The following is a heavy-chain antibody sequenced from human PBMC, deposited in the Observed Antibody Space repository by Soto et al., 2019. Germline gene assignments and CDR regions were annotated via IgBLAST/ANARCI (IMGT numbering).Heavy chain of an antibody. CDR3: ARHGFYGDYSSNYFDP. Sequence: GESLKISCKGSGYSFSNWWIAWVRQMPGKGLEYMGIIYPSDSQTRYSPSFQGQVTISADKSISTAYLQWSSLKASDTAIYYCARHGFYGDYSSNYFDPWGQGTLVTISS. CDR1: GYSFSNWW. D-gene: IGHD4-17*01. V-gene: IGHV5-51*01. CDR2: IYPSDSQT. J-gene: IGHJ5*02.